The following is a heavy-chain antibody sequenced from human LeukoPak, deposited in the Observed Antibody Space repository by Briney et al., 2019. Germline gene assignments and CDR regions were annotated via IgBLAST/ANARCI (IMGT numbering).Heavy chain of an antibody. V-gene: IGHV4-39*07. Sequence: SETLSLTCTVSGGSISSSSYYWSWIRQPPGKGLEWIGEINHSGSTNYNPSLKSRVTISVDTSKNQFSLKLSSVTAADTAVYYCARNYGSGTNYFDYWGQGTLVTVSS. D-gene: IGHD3-10*01. CDR2: INHSGST. J-gene: IGHJ4*02. CDR1: GGSISSSSYY. CDR3: ARNYGSGTNYFDY.